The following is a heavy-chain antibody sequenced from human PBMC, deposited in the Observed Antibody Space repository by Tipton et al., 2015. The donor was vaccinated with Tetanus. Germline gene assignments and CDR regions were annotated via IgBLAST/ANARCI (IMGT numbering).Heavy chain of an antibody. CDR2: ISGSRNSK. CDR1: GFTFSAFS. J-gene: IGHJ3*01. CDR3: ARDHLKGARGGMFAFDL. V-gene: IGHV3-21*01. D-gene: IGHD1-26*01. Sequence: SLRLSCSASGFTFSAFSMNWVRQNPGKGLEWVSSISGSRNSKHYAHSMKGRFTISRDNAKNSLYLQMISLRAEDTAVYYCARDHLKGARGGMFAFDLWGQGTMPTVSS.